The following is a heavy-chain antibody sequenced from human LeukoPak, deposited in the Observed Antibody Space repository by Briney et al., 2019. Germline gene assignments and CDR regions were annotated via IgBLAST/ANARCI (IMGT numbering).Heavy chain of an antibody. CDR2: IHYSGST. V-gene: IGHV4-39*07. Sequence: SETLSLTCTVSGGSISSGNYYWGWIRQPPGKGLDWIASIHYSGSTYYNPSLKSRVTISVDTSKNQFSLKLSSVTAADTAVYYCARVLDYYDSSGPSFDYWGQGTLVTVSS. J-gene: IGHJ4*02. D-gene: IGHD3-22*01. CDR1: GGSISSGNYY. CDR3: ARVLDYYDSSGPSFDY.